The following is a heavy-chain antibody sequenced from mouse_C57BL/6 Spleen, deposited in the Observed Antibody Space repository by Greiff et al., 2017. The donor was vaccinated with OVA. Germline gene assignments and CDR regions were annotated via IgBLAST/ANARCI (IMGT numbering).Heavy chain of an antibody. V-gene: IGHV1-69*01. Sequence: VKLQQPGAELVMPGASVKLSCKASGYTFTSYWMHWVKQRPGQGLEWIGEIDPSDSYTNYNQKFKGKSTLTVDKSSSTAYMQLSSLTSEDSAVYYCARNSYYAMDYWGQGTSVTVSS. CDR2: IDPSDSYT. CDR3: ARNSYYAMDY. J-gene: IGHJ4*01. CDR1: GYTFTSYW.